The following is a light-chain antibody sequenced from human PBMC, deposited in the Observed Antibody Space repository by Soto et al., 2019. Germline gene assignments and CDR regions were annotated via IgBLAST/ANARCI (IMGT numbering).Light chain of an antibody. CDR1: SSDVGGYEY. CDR3: SSYRSSNTVV. Sequence: QSALTQPASVSGSPGQSITISCTGTSSDVGGYEYVSWYQQHPGRAPKLMIYEVNNRPSGVSNRFSGSKSGNTASLTISGLQAEDEADYYCSSYRSSNTVVFGGGTQLTVL. J-gene: IGLJ2*01. V-gene: IGLV2-14*01. CDR2: EVN.